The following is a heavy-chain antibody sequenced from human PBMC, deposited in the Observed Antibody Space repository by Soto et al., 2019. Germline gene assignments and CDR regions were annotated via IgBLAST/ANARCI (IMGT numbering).Heavy chain of an antibody. D-gene: IGHD6-13*01. CDR3: ATLSWGVDY. Sequence: QVQLVESGGGVVQPGRSLRLSCAASGFTFSSYGMHWVRQAPGKGLEWVAVISYDGSNKYYADSVKGRFTISRDNSKNTLYLQMNSLRAEDTAVYYCATLSWGVDYWGQGTLVTVSS. CDR2: ISYDGSNK. CDR1: GFTFSSYG. V-gene: IGHV3-30*03. J-gene: IGHJ4*02.